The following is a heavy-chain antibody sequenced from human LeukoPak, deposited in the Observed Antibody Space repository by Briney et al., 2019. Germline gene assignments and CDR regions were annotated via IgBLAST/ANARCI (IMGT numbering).Heavy chain of an antibody. J-gene: IGHJ4*02. V-gene: IGHV3-30-3*01. D-gene: IGHD3-10*01. CDR2: ISYDGSNK. CDR1: GFTFSSYW. CDR3: ARVSSWRDYYGSGSYYPFDY. Sequence: GGSLRLSCAASGFTFSSYWMSWVRQAPGKGLEWVAVISYDGSNKYYADSVKGRFTISRDNSKNTLYLQMNSLRAEDTAVYYCARVSSWRDYYGSGSYYPFDYWGQGTLVTVSS.